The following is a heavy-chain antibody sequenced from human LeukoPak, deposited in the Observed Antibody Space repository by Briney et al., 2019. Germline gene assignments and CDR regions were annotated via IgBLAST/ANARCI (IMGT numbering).Heavy chain of an antibody. CDR3: AKSRAYGDYVGDAFDI. D-gene: IGHD4-17*01. CDR2: ISGSGATT. CDR1: GFTFSNHD. Sequence: GGSLRLSCAASGFTFSNHDMNWVRQAPGKGLEWVPIISGSGATTFYTDSVKGRFTISRDNSKNTVFLQMNSLRAEDTAIYYCAKSRAYGDYVGDAFDIWGQGTMVTVSS. V-gene: IGHV3-23*01. J-gene: IGHJ3*02.